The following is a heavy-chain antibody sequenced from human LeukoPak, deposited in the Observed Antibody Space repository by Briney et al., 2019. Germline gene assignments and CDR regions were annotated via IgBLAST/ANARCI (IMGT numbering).Heavy chain of an antibody. CDR3: ARDPSSWYFVDY. CDR2: ISSSSSYI. D-gene: IGHD6-13*01. Sequence: GRSLRLSCAASGFTFSSYSMNWVRQAPGKGLEWVSSISSSSSYIYYADSVKGRFTISRDNAKNSLYLQMNSLRAEDTAVYYCARDPSSWYFVDYWGQGTLVTVSS. V-gene: IGHV3-21*01. CDR1: GFTFSSYS. J-gene: IGHJ4*02.